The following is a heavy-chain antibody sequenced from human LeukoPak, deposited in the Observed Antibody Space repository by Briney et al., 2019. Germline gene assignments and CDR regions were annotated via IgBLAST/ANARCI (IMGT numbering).Heavy chain of an antibody. V-gene: IGHV3-30*02. Sequence: GGSLRLSCAASGFTFSSYGMHWVRQAPGKGLEWVAFIRYDGSNKYYADSVKGRFTISRDNSKNTLYLQMNSLRAEDTAVYYCAKGGTYYYGSGTTMTAFDIWGQGTMVTVSS. J-gene: IGHJ3*02. D-gene: IGHD3-10*01. CDR3: AKGGTYYYGSGTTMTAFDI. CDR2: IRYDGSNK. CDR1: GFTFSSYG.